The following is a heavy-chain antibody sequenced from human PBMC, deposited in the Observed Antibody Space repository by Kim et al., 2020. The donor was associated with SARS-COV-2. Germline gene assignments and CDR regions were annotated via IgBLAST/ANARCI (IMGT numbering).Heavy chain of an antibody. Sequence: SETLSLTCTVSGGSISSGGYYWSWIRQHPGKGLEWIGYIYYSGSTYYNPSLKSRVTISVDTSKNKFSLKLSPVTAAATAVYYCARGSAGFGELPFDYWGQGTLVTVSS. CDR2: IYYSGST. V-gene: IGHV4-31*03. J-gene: IGHJ4*02. CDR3: ARGSAGFGELPFDY. CDR1: GGSISSGGYY. D-gene: IGHD3-10*01.